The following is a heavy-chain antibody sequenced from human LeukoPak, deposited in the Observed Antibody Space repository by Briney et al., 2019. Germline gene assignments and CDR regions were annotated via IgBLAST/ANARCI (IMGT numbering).Heavy chain of an antibody. CDR3: ARHSDCSDGTCYDSDAFDL. J-gene: IGHJ3*01. V-gene: IGHV5-51*01. CDR2: LYPGDSNP. D-gene: IGHD2-15*01. CDR1: GYSFSSQY. Sequence: GESLKISCKASGYSFSSQYIAWVRQMPGIGLEWMAFLYPGDSNPRYSPSFQGQVTISADKSISTAYLQWSSLKASDTAMYYCARHSDCSDGTCYDSDAFDLWGQETMVTVSS.